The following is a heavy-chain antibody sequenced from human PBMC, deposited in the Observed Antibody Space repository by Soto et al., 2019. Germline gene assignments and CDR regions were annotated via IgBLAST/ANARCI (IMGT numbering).Heavy chain of an antibody. D-gene: IGHD6-19*01. Sequence: EVQLLESGGGLVQPGGSLRLSCAASGFTFASYAMNWVRQAPGKGLEWVSSISGSGGHTYFADSVKGRFTISRDNSKNTLYLQMNGLRAEDTAVYYCAKVLGGSGWYAYWYFDLWGRGTLVTVSS. CDR1: GFTFASYA. V-gene: IGHV3-23*01. J-gene: IGHJ2*01. CDR2: ISGSGGHT. CDR3: AKVLGGSGWYAYWYFDL.